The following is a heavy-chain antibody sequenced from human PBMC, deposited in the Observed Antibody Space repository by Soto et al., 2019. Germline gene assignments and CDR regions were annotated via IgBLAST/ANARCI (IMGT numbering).Heavy chain of an antibody. J-gene: IGHJ5*02. CDR3: ARDLRSCSGGSRWGTVRFDP. Sequence: PSETLSLTCTVSGGSIRGYYWSWIRQPPGKGLEWIGYIYSSGSTDYNDSLRSRVTISVDTSKNQFSLKLSSVTAADTAVYYCARDLRSCSGGSRWGTVRFDPWGQGTLVTVSS. CDR2: IYSSGST. V-gene: IGHV4-59*01. D-gene: IGHD2-15*01. CDR1: GGSIRGYY.